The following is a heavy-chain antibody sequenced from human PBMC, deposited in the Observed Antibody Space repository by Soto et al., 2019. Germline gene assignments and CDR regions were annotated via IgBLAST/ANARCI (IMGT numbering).Heavy chain of an antibody. V-gene: IGHV3-66*01. CDR2: IHSGGDT. CDR3: ARSRTGTTYGGLDV. Sequence: EVQLVESGGDLVQPGGSLRLSCAASGFAVSSNYMTWVRQAPGKGLEWVSVIHSGGDTHYADSVRGRFTISRDNSKNTLYLQMNSLRSEDTAVYYCARSRTGTTYGGLDVSGQGTTVTVSS. J-gene: IGHJ6*02. D-gene: IGHD1-7*01. CDR1: GFAVSSNY.